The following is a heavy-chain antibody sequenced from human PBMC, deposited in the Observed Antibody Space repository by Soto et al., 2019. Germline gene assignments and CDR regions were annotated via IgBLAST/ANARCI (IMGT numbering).Heavy chain of an antibody. CDR2: IRNKAYGGIT. CDR3: TRDGRYSGYPPPAF. J-gene: IGHJ4*02. CDR1: GFTFRSYA. D-gene: IGHD5-12*01. V-gene: IGHV3-49*04. Sequence: GGSLRLSCAASGFTFRSYAMHWVRQAPGKGLEWLGFIRNKAYGGITEYAASVKGRFTISRDDSRSIAYLLMNSLKTEDTAMYYCTRDGRYSGYPPPAFWGQGTLVTVSS.